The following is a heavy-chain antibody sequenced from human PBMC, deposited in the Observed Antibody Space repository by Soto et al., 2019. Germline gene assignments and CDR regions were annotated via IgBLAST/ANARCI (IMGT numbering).Heavy chain of an antibody. J-gene: IGHJ4*02. V-gene: IGHV4-39*01. CDR1: GGSISSSSYY. D-gene: IGHD2-21*02. Sequence: SETLSLTCTVSGGSISSSSYYWGWIRQPPGKGLEWIGSIYYSGSTYYNPSLKSRVTISVDTSKNQFSLKLSSVTAADTAVYYCARRAYCGGDCYSIPFFDYWAQGTLVTVSS. CDR3: ARRAYCGGDCYSIPFFDY. CDR2: IYYSGST.